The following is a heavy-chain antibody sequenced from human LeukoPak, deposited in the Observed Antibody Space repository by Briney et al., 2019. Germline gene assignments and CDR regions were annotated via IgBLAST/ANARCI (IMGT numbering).Heavy chain of an antibody. CDR2: IGTAGDT. V-gene: IGHV3-13*01. D-gene: IGHD4-11*01. CDR3: ARESKGAFDI. J-gene: IGHJ3*02. Sequence: GGSLRLSCAASGFTFSSYDMHWVRHATGRGLEWVSAIGTAGDTYYPGSVKGRFTISRENAKNSLYLQMNSLRAGDTAVYYCARESKGAFDIWGQGTMVTVSS. CDR1: GFTFSSYD.